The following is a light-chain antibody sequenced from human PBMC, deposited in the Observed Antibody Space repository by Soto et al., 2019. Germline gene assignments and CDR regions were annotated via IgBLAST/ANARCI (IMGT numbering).Light chain of an antibody. CDR1: QGVSSSN. J-gene: IGKJ1*01. CDR3: QQYGSSLWT. Sequence: EIVLTQSPGTLSLSPGERATLSFRASQGVSSSNLAWYQQRPGQAPRLLIYAASSRATGIPDRFSGSGSGTDFTLTISRLEPEDFAVYYCQQYGSSLWTFGQGTKVDIK. V-gene: IGKV3-20*01. CDR2: AAS.